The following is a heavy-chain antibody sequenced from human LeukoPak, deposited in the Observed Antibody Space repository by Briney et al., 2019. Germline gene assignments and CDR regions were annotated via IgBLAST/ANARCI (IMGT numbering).Heavy chain of an antibody. V-gene: IGHV4-59*01. CDR1: GGSISTYY. J-gene: IGHJ4*02. Sequence: SETLSLTCTVYGGSISTYYWSWIRQPPGKGLEWIGYIHYSGGTYYDSSLKSRVTISIDTSKNQFSLELSSVTAADTAVYYCARGDVYYFDFWGQGTLVTVSS. CDR2: IHYSGGT. CDR3: ARGDVYYFDF. D-gene: IGHD3-16*01.